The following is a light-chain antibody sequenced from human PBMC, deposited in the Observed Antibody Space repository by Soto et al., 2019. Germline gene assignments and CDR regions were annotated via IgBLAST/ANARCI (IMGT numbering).Light chain of an antibody. CDR1: ASNIGRNT. Sequence: QSVLTQPPSASGTPGQRVTISCSGGASNIGRNTVNWYQDLPGTTPKLRISSDNKRPSGVPDRFCVSKSGTSASLAISGLQSEDEADYYCAVWDDSLNCPVFGGGTKLALL. CDR2: SDN. CDR3: AVWDDSLNCPV. V-gene: IGLV1-44*01. J-gene: IGLJ3*02.